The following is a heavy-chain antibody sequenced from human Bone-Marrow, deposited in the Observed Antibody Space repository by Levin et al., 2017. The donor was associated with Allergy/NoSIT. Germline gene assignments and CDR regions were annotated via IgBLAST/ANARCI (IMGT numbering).Heavy chain of an antibody. CDR3: ARSRYFGALGWFDP. J-gene: IGHJ5*02. CDR1: GGSFSGYY. D-gene: IGHD3-9*01. Sequence: SETLSLTCAVYGGSFSGYYWSWIRQPPGKGLEWIGEINHSGSTNYNPSLKSRVTISVDTSKNQFSLKLSSVTAADTAVYYCARSRYFGALGWFDPWGQGTLVTVSS. V-gene: IGHV4-34*01. CDR2: INHSGST.